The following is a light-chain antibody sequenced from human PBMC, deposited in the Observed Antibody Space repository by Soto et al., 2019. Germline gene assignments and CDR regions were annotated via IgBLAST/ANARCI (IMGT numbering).Light chain of an antibody. CDR3: QQYYSTPFT. CDR2: WAS. Sequence: DIVMTQSPDSLAVSLGERATINCKSSQSVLYSSNDKNYLAWYQQKPGQPPKLLIYWASTRESGVPDRFSGSGSGTDFTLTISSLQAADVSVYYCQQYYSTPFTFGPGTKVYIK. CDR1: QSVLYSSNDKNY. V-gene: IGKV4-1*01. J-gene: IGKJ3*01.